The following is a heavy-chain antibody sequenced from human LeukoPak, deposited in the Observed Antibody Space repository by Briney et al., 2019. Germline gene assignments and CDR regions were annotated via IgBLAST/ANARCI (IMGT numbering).Heavy chain of an antibody. CDR1: GFSLSTSGVG. D-gene: IGHD3-22*01. J-gene: IGHJ4*02. CDR3: AHRPGDSSGYYLLDY. CDR2: IYWNDDR. Sequence: SGSTLVNPTQTLTLTCTFSGFSLSTSGVGVGWIRQPPGKALEWLALIYWNDDRRYSPSLKSRLTITKDTSKNQVVLTMTNMDPVDTATYYCAHRPGDSSGYYLLDYWGQGTLVTVSS. V-gene: IGHV2-5*01.